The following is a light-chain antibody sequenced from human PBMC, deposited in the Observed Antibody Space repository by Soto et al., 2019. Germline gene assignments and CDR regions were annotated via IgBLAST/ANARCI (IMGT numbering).Light chain of an antibody. CDR2: GAS. Sequence: EIVMTPSPDTLSVSPVERAALSCRTSQSVSSDLAWYQQKPGQAPRLLIYGASNRATGIPARFSGSGSGTDFTLTISRLEPEDFAVYYCQQYGSSGTFGQGTKVDIK. V-gene: IGKV3-20*01. J-gene: IGKJ1*01. CDR3: QQYGSSGT. CDR1: QSVSSD.